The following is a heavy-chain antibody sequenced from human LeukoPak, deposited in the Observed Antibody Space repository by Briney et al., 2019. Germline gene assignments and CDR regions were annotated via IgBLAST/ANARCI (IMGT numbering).Heavy chain of an antibody. V-gene: IGHV5-51*01. CDR1: GSNFPSYW. CDR2: IYPRHSHT. J-gene: IGHJ4*02. Sequence: GESLQISCQASGSNFPSYWIGWGRQVPGKGRQWMGLIYPRHSHTTSSPSFQRQVTISVDKSISAAYLEWRSLQASDTAIYYCARVGCSDTARYRLDYWGQGTLVTVSS. CDR3: ARVGCSDTARYRLDY. D-gene: IGHD2-15*01.